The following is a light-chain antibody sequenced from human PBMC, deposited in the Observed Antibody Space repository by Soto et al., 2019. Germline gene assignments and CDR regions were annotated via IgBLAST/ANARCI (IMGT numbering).Light chain of an antibody. CDR3: QQSYSTPRT. V-gene: IGKV1-39*01. Sequence: TQSASALSESVGDRVTITCLASQHLXNYFTWYQQRPGKAPKVLXDDAASLQRGVPSRLSGSGSGTDFRLTISSLQPEDFATYYCQQSYSTPRTFGQGTKVDIK. CDR1: QHLXNY. J-gene: IGKJ1*01. CDR2: DAA.